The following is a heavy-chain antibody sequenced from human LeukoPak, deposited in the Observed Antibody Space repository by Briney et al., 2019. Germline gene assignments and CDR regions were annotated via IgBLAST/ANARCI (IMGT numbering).Heavy chain of an antibody. Sequence: HPGGSLRLSCAASEFTFSTYWMTWVRQAPGKGLEWVANIKQDGSEKYYVDSVKGRFTISRDNAKNSLYLQMNSLRAEDTAVYYCARDTVSGYDRNIGSRFDYWGQGTLVTVSS. CDR1: EFTFSTYW. CDR2: IKQDGSEK. D-gene: IGHD5-12*01. V-gene: IGHV3-7*01. CDR3: ARDTVSGYDRNIGSRFDY. J-gene: IGHJ4*02.